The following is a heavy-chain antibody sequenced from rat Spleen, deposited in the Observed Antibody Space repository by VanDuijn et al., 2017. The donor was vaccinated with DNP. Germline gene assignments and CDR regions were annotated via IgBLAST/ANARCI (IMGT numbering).Heavy chain of an antibody. Sequence: QVQLKESGPGLVQPSQTLSLTCTVSGFSLANYHVHWVRQPPGKGLEWTGRIQSGGGTDYNSALKSRLSISRDTSKSQVFLKMNSLQTEDTAIYYCTREGITTFDYWGQGVMVTVSS. J-gene: IGHJ2*01. CDR2: IQSGGGT. V-gene: IGHV2-19*01. CDR1: GFSLANYH. CDR3: TREGITTFDY. D-gene: IGHD1-10*01.